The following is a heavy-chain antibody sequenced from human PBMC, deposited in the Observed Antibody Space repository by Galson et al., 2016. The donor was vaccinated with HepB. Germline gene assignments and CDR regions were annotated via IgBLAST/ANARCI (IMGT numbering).Heavy chain of an antibody. CDR1: GFTFSSYG. CDR2: ISYDGSNK. J-gene: IGHJ4*02. D-gene: IGHD4-17*01. V-gene: IGHV3-30*18. CDR3: AKTVRMTTVTGFDY. Sequence: SLRLSCAASGFTFSSYGMHWVRQAPGKGPEWVAVISYDGSNKYYADSVKGRFTISRDNSKNTLYLQMNSPRAEDTAVYYCAKTVRMTTVTGFDYWGQGTLVTVSS.